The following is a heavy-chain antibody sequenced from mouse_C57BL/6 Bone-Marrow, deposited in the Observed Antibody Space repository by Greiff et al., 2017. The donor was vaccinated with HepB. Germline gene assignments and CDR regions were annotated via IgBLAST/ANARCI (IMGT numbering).Heavy chain of an antibody. Sequence: VQLQQSGTVLARPGASVKMSCKTSGYTFTSYWMHWVKQRPGQGLEWIGAIYPGNSDTSYNQKFKGKAKLTAVTSASTAYMELSSLTNEDSAVYYCTRSSGYPYWYFDVWGTGTTVTVSS. CDR3: TRSSGYPYWYFDV. CDR2: IYPGNSDT. V-gene: IGHV1-5*01. J-gene: IGHJ1*03. CDR1: GYTFTSYW. D-gene: IGHD3-2*02.